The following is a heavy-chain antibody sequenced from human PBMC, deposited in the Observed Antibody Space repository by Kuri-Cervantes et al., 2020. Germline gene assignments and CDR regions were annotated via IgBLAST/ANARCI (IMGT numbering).Heavy chain of an antibody. V-gene: IGHV4-4*07. Sequence: SETLSLTCTVSGGSIGSYYWSWIRQPAGKGLEWTGRIYSSGSTNYNPSLKSRVTISVDKSKNQFSLKLSSVTAADTAVYYCARLLSAVAGTFDYWGQGTLVTVSS. CDR1: GGSIGSYY. J-gene: IGHJ4*02. D-gene: IGHD6-19*01. CDR3: ARLLSAVAGTFDY. CDR2: IYSSGST.